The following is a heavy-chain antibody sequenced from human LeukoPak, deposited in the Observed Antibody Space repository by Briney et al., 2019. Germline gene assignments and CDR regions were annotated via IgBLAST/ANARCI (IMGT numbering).Heavy chain of an antibody. CDR1: GYSFTSYW. CDR3: ARQGGYDEDDYFDY. CDR2: IYPRDSDT. J-gene: IGHJ4*02. Sequence: GESLKTSFKASGYSFTSYWICGVRQVPGKGLEWIGIIYPRDSDTRYSPSCQGQFTISADKSISTAYLQWNRLKASDTAIYYCARQGGYDEDDYFDYWGQGTLVTVSS. V-gene: IGHV5-51*01. D-gene: IGHD5-12*01.